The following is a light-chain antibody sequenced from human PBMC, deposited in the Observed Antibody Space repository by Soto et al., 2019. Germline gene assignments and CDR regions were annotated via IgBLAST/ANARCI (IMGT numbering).Light chain of an antibody. J-gene: IGLJ2*01. CDR1: SSDVGGYYY. Sequence: QSALTQPRSVSGSPGQSVTISCTGTSSDVGGYYYVSWYQQHPGKAPKVIIYEVTDRPSGVSNRFSGSKSGNTASLTISGLQAEDEADYYCSSFTISRNTVIFGGGTKLTVL. CDR3: SSFTISRNTVI. V-gene: IGLV2-14*01. CDR2: EVT.